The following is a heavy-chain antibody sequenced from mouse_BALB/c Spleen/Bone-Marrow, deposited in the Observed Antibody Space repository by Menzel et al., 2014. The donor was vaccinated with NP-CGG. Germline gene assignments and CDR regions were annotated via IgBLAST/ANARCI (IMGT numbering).Heavy chain of an antibody. V-gene: IGHV14-3*02. CDR1: GFNIKDTY. Sequence: VQLQQSGAELVKPGASVKLSCTASGFNIKDTYMHWVKQGPEQGLEWIGRIDPANGNTKYDLKFQGKATITADTSSNTAYLQLSSLTSEDTAVYYCARYYYGYYFDYWGQGTTLTVSS. J-gene: IGHJ2*01. CDR3: ARYYYGYYFDY. CDR2: IDPANGNT. D-gene: IGHD1-2*01.